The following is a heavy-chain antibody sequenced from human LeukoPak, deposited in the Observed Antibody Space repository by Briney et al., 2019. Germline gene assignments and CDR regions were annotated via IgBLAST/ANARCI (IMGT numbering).Heavy chain of an antibody. J-gene: IGHJ2*01. CDR2: ICHSGST. D-gene: IGHD5-24*01. Sequence: PSETLSLTCAVSGVSISSGGYSWSWLRQPPGKGLEWIGYICHSGSTYYNPSLKSRVTISVDRSKNQFSLKLSSVTAADTAVYYCARGFGEMATISSALDWYFDLWGRGTLVTVSS. CDR3: ARGFGEMATISSALDWYFDL. V-gene: IGHV4-30-2*01. CDR1: GVSISSGGYS.